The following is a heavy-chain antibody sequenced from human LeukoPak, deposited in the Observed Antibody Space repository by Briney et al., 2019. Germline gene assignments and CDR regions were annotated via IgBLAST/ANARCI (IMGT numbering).Heavy chain of an antibody. CDR2: IKKDGSEK. Sequence: PGGSLRLSCAASGFTFSSYDMTWVRQAPGRGLEWVANIKKDGSEKYYVDSVKGRFTISRDNAKTSLYLQMNSLRAEDAAVYYCARHLSGVTGYTYGRGIDYWGQGTLVTVSS. D-gene: IGHD5-18*01. J-gene: IGHJ4*02. V-gene: IGHV3-7*01. CDR1: GFTFSSYD. CDR3: ARHLSGVTGYTYGRGIDY.